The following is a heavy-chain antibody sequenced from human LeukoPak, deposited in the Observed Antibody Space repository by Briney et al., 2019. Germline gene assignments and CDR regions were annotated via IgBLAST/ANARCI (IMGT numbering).Heavy chain of an antibody. D-gene: IGHD6-13*01. CDR3: AKTYSGTWYPDY. V-gene: IGHV3-23*01. J-gene: IGHJ4*02. CDR2: ISGSGGST. CDR1: GFTFSSYA. Sequence: GGSLRLSCAASGFTFSSYAITWVRQAPGKGLEWVSGISGSGGSTYDTDSVKGRFTLSRDNSKNTVYLQMNSLRAEDTAVYYCAKTYSGTWYPDYWGQGTLVTVSS.